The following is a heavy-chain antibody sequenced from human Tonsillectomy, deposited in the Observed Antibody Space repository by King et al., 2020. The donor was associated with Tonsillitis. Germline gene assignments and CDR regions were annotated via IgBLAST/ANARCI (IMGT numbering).Heavy chain of an antibody. Sequence: VQLVESGAEVKKPGESLKISCSGSGYSFGNYWIAWVRQMPGKGLEWMGIIYPSDSDTTYSPSFQGQFIISADKSINTAYLQWSRLQASDTAVYYCARSLTIFGTADCWGQGTVVTVSS. J-gene: IGHJ4*02. D-gene: IGHD3-3*01. CDR3: ARSLTIFGTADC. CDR2: IYPSDSDT. V-gene: IGHV5-51*01. CDR1: GYSFGNYW.